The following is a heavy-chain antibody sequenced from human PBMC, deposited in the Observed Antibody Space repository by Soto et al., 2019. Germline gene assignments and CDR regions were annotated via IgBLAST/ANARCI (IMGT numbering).Heavy chain of an antibody. J-gene: IGHJ4*02. CDR3: AREVQVHTPAFVY. CDR2: ISPMFGAA. CDR1: GGTFNTYA. Sequence: QVQLVQSGAEMKKPGSSVKVSCQSSGGTFNTYAMNWVRQAPGQGPEWIGDISPMFGAANYSPKFQGRVTITADESTGTSYMQLSSLTSECTALYFCAREVQVHTPAFVYWGQGTLVTVSS. D-gene: IGHD3-10*01. V-gene: IGHV1-69*19.